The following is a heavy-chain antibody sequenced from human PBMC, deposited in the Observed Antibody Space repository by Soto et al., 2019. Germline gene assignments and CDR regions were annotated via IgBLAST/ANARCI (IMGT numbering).Heavy chain of an antibody. Sequence: QITLKESGPTLVKPTQTLTLTCTFSGFSLTSNAVGVGWFRQPPGKALEWIALIYWDDDNHYSPSLKSRLTFTQDTSKHQVVLIMTNMDPVDTATYYCAHGSGWLFDFWGQGTLVTVSS. CDR2: IYWDDDN. CDR3: AHGSGWLFDF. CDR1: GFSLTSNAVG. D-gene: IGHD6-19*01. J-gene: IGHJ4*02. V-gene: IGHV2-5*02.